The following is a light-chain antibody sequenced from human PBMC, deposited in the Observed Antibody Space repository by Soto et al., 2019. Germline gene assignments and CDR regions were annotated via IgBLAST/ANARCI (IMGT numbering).Light chain of an antibody. Sequence: EIVLTQSPGTLSLSPGEGATLSCRASQGVTPAYLAWYQHKPGQAPRLLIYGASNRATGIPDRFSGSGSGTDFTLNISRLEPDDFAVYSCQQYGGLPLFTFGPGTRVDCK. CDR3: QQYGGLPLFT. V-gene: IGKV3-20*01. CDR2: GAS. CDR1: QGVTPAY. J-gene: IGKJ3*01.